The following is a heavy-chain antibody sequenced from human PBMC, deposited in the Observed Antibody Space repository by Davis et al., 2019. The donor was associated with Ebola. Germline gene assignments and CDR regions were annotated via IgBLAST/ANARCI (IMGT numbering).Heavy chain of an antibody. V-gene: IGHV4-31*01. CDR1: GGSISSGGYY. D-gene: IGHD3-22*01. CDR2: ISYSGST. J-gene: IGHJ6*03. CDR3: ARDLRYDSSGYDYYFYMDV. Sequence: PSETLSLTCTVSGGSISSGGYYWSWIRQHPGKGLEWIGDISYSGSTHYNPSLKSQITISVDTSKNQFSLKLSSVTAADTAVYYCARDLRYDSSGYDYYFYMDVWGKGTTVTVSS.